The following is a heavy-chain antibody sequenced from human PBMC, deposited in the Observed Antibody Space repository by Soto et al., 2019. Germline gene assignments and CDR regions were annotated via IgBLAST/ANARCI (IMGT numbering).Heavy chain of an antibody. CDR3: ARGLRGDGYNNFDY. D-gene: IGHD5-12*01. J-gene: IGHJ4*02. CDR1: GGSFSGYY. V-gene: IGHV4-34*01. CDR2: INHSGST. Sequence: SETLSLTCAVYGGSFSGYYWSWIRQPPGKGLEWIGEINHSGSTNYNPSLKSRVTISVDTSKIQFSLKLSSVTAADTAVYYCARGLRGDGYNNFDYWGQGTLVTVSS.